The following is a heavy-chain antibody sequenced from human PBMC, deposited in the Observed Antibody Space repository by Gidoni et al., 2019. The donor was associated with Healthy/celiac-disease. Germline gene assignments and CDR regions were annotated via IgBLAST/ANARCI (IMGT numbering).Heavy chain of an antibody. Sequence: VQLLESGGGVVQPGRSLRLSCAASGFTFSSYGMHWVRQAPGKGLAWVAGIAYDGSNKYYADSVKGRFTISRDNSKNTLYLQMNSLRAEDTAVYYCAKDRSGYYYESSGSWGQGTLVTVSS. D-gene: IGHD3-22*01. V-gene: IGHV3-30*18. CDR1: GFTFSSYG. CDR2: IAYDGSNK. J-gene: IGHJ5*02. CDR3: AKDRSGYYYESSGS.